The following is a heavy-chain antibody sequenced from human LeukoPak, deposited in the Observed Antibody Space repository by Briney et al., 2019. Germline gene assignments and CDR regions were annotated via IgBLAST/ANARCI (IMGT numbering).Heavy chain of an antibody. J-gene: IGHJ6*02. CDR3: ARPMGRYYYYGMDV. CDR2: INTNTGNA. V-gene: IGHV7-4-1*02. Sequence: GASVKVSCKASGYTFTSYAINWVRQAPGQGLEWMGWINTNTGNAAYAQGLTGRSVFSLDTSVSTAYLEIISLKAEDTAVYYCARPMGRYYYYGMDVWGQGTTVTVS. CDR1: GYTFTSYA. D-gene: IGHD3-16*01.